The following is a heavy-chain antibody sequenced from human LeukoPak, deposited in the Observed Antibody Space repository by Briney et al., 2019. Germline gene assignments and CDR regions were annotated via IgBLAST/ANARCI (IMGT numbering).Heavy chain of an antibody. Sequence: PGGSLRLSCAASGFTFSSYWMGWVRQAPGKGLEWTANINEDGTEKYYADSVKGRFTISRDNAKNSLYLQMNTLRAEDTAVYYCARSSDWAFDFWGRGTLVTVSS. V-gene: IGHV3-7*05. D-gene: IGHD6-19*01. CDR1: GFTFSSYW. CDR2: INEDGTEK. CDR3: ARSSDWAFDF. J-gene: IGHJ4*02.